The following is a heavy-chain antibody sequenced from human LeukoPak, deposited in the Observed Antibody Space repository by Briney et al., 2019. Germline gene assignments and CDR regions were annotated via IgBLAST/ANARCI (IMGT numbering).Heavy chain of an antibody. J-gene: IGHJ3*02. CDR3: ARDRGKALERETYYDFWSGYPSDAFDI. Sequence: KPSETLSLTCTVSGGSISSGSYYWSWIRQPAGKGLEWIGRIYTSGSTNYNPSLKSRVTISVDTSKNQFSLKLSSVTAADTAVYYCARDRGKALERETYYDFWSGYPSDAFDIWGQGTMVTVSS. CDR2: IYTSGST. D-gene: IGHD3-3*01. CDR1: GGSISSGSYY. V-gene: IGHV4-61*02.